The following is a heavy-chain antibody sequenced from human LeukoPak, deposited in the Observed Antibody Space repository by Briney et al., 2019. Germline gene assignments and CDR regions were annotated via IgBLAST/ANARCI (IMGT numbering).Heavy chain of an antibody. CDR3: AKEGSVRTNGICRYFDY. J-gene: IGHJ4*02. D-gene: IGHD2-8*01. V-gene: IGHV3-9*01. CDR2: ISWNSENI. CDR1: GFTFDGCA. Sequence: GGSLRLSCAASGFTFDGCAMHWVRQTPGKGLEWVSGISWNSENIVYADSVKGRFTISRDNAEKSLYLQMNSLRTEDTALYFCAKEGSVRTNGICRYFDYWGQGTLVTVSS.